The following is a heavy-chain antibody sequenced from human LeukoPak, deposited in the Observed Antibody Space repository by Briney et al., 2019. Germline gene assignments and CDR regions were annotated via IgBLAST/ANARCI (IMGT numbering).Heavy chain of an antibody. D-gene: IGHD2-21*02. CDR1: GFTVSSNY. CDR2: IYSGGST. J-gene: IGHJ4*02. CDR3: AREKGDYYFDY. V-gene: IGHV3-53*01. Sequence: GGSLRLSCAASGFTVSSNYMSWVRQAPGKGLEWVSVIYSGGSTYYADSVKGRFTISRDSSKNTLYLQMNSLRAEDTAVYYCAREKGDYYFDYWGQGTLVTVSS.